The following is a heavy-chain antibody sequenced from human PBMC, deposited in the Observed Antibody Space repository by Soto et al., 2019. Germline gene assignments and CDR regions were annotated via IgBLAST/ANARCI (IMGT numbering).Heavy chain of an antibody. CDR1: GVSVRRYT. Sequence: SETLSLTCIVSGVSVRRYTWSWVRQPANKGLEWIGRVFSSVSAANNPSLKSRVSISMDSPENRISLKLDSVTAADAGVYFCARDGMTTGETWGPGTLVTVSS. V-gene: IGHV4-4*07. CDR3: ARDGMTTGET. CDR2: VFSSVSA. J-gene: IGHJ4*02. D-gene: IGHD2-8*02.